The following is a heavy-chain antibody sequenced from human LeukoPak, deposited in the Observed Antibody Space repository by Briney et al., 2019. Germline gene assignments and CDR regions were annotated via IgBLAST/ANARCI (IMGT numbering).Heavy chain of an antibody. CDR1: GFTFSSYG. D-gene: IGHD6-6*01. Sequence: LPGGSLRLSCAASGFTFSSYGMHWVRQAPGKGLEWVAFIRYDGSNKYYADSVKGRFTISRDNSKNTLYLQMNSLRAEDTAVYYCAKVREGAAPVFDYWGQGTLVTVSS. CDR2: IRYDGSNK. CDR3: AKVREGAAPVFDY. J-gene: IGHJ4*02. V-gene: IGHV3-30*02.